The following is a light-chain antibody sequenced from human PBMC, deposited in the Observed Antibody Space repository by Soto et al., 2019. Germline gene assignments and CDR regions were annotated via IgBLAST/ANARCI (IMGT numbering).Light chain of an antibody. CDR3: QPLNSYPIT. CDR1: QDISSY. J-gene: IGKJ5*01. CDR2: AAY. V-gene: IGKV1-9*01. Sequence: DIQMTQSPSTLCASVGARLTITGRASQDISSYLACYQQKPGKAPKLLIYAAYTLQSGVTSRFSGSGSGTDFTLTISSLQPEDFATYYCQPLNSYPITFGPGTRLEIK.